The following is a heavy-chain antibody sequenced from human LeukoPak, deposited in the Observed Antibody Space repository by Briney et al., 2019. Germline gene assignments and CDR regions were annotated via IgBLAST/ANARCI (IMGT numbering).Heavy chain of an antibody. CDR3: ARRGGYDYVWGSYTDYYYGMDV. Sequence: SETLSLTCTVSGGSISSSSYSWGWIRQPPGKGLEWIGSIYYSGSTYYNPSLKSRVTISVDTSKNQFSLKLSSVTAADTAVYYCARRGGYDYVWGSYTDYYYGMDVWGQGTTVTVSS. D-gene: IGHD3-16*01. CDR1: GGSISSSSYS. V-gene: IGHV4-39*01. J-gene: IGHJ6*02. CDR2: IYYSGST.